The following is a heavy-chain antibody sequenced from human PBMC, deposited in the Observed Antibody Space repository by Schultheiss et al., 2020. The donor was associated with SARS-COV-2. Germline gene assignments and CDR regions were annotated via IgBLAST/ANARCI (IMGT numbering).Heavy chain of an antibody. Sequence: SQTLSLTCAVYGGSFSGYYWSWIRQPPGKGLEWIGYIYYSGSTNYNPSLKSRVTISVDTSKNQFSLKLSSVTAADTAVYYCARDKEIVATTDVAYHDYWGQGTLVTVSS. D-gene: IGHD5-12*01. V-gene: IGHV4-34*11. CDR1: GGSFSGYY. CDR3: ARDKEIVATTDVAYHDY. CDR2: IYYSGST. J-gene: IGHJ4*02.